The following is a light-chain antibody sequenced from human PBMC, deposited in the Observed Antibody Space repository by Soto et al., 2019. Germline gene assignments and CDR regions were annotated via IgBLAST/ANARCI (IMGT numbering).Light chain of an antibody. J-gene: IGLJ2*01. CDR1: SSDVGGYNY. CDR2: DVS. Sequence: QSALTQHPSASGSPGQSVTISCTGTSSDVGGYNYVSWYQQHPGKAPQLIIYDVSKRPSGVPDRFSGSKSGNTASLTVSGLQAEDEADYFCNSYGGSNNYVVFGGGTKLTVL. CDR3: NSYGGSNNYVV. V-gene: IGLV2-8*01.